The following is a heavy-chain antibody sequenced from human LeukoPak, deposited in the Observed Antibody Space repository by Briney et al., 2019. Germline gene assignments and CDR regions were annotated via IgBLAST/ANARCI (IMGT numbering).Heavy chain of an antibody. J-gene: IGHJ4*02. D-gene: IGHD3-10*01. CDR2: IYHSGST. V-gene: IGHV4-38-2*02. CDR3: ARASDYYGSGTPFY. Sequence: SETLSLTCTVSGYSLSSGYYWGWIRQPPGKGLEWIGSIYHSGSTYYNPSLKSRVTISVDTSKNQFSLKLSSVTAADTAVYYCARASDYYGSGTPFYWGQGTLVTVSS. CDR1: GYSLSSGYY.